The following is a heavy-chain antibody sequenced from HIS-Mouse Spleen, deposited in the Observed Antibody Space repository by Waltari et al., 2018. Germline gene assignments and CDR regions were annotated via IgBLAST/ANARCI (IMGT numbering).Heavy chain of an antibody. V-gene: IGHV4-39*07. CDR2: IYYSGST. CDR3: TREIPYSSSWYDWYFDL. D-gene: IGHD6-13*01. CDR1: GGSIRSSSYY. Sequence: QLQLQESGPGLVKPSETVSLTCTVSGGSIRSSSYYWGWIRQPPGKGLGWIGSIYYSGSTYYNPSLKSRVTISVDTSKTQFSLKLSSVTAADTAVYYCTREIPYSSSWYDWYFDLWGRGTLVTVSS. J-gene: IGHJ2*01.